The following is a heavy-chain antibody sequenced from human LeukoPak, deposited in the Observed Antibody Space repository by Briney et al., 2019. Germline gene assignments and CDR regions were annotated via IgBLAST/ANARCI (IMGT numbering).Heavy chain of an antibody. CDR1: GFTFSSYA. Sequence: GGSLRLSCAASGFTFSSYAMSWVRQAPGKGLEWVSAISGSGGSTYYADSVKGRFTISRDNSKKTLYLQMNSLRAEDTAVYYCARETYYYDSSGYYGVDYWGQGTLVTVSS. J-gene: IGHJ4*02. V-gene: IGHV3-23*01. CDR3: ARETYYYDSSGYYGVDY. D-gene: IGHD3-22*01. CDR2: ISGSGGST.